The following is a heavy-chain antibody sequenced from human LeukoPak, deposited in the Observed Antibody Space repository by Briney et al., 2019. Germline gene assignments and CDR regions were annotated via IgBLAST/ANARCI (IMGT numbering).Heavy chain of an antibody. CDR2: ISGSGHRT. CDR1: GFTFSSYG. D-gene: IGHD3-22*01. Sequence: PGGSLRLSCAASGFTFSSYGVSWVRQAPGKGLEWVSGISGSGHRTYYADSVKGRFTISRHNSKNTLYLQMNSLRAEDTAVYYCARETSSGYSRDAFDIWGQGTMVTVSS. J-gene: IGHJ3*02. V-gene: IGHV3-23*01. CDR3: ARETSSGYSRDAFDI.